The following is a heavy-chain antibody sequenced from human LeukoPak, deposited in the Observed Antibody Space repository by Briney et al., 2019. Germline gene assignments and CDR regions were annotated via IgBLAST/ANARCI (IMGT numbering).Heavy chain of an antibody. CDR1: GDSVSSVSVA. Sequence: SQTLSLTCAISGDSVSSVSVAWNWIRQSPSRGLEWLGRTYYRSKWYNEYAVSVKGRININPDPSKNQFSLQLNSVTPEDTAVYYCALARSEYHYGMDVWGQGATVTVSS. CDR3: ALARSEYHYGMDV. J-gene: IGHJ6*02. CDR2: TYYRSKWYN. V-gene: IGHV6-1*01.